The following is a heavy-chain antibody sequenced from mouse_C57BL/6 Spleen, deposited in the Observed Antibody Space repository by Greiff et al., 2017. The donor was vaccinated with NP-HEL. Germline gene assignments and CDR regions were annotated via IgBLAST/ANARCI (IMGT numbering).Heavy chain of an antibody. CDR1: GYAFSSSW. Sequence: VQLVESGPELVKPGASVKISCKASGYAFSSSWMNWVKQRPGKGLEWIGRIYPGDGDTNYNGKFKGKATLTADKSSSTAYMQLSSLTSEDSAVYFCARGDYDYDVGDYFDYWGQGTTLTVSS. CDR2: IYPGDGDT. D-gene: IGHD2-4*01. V-gene: IGHV1-82*01. J-gene: IGHJ2*01. CDR3: ARGDYDYDVGDYFDY.